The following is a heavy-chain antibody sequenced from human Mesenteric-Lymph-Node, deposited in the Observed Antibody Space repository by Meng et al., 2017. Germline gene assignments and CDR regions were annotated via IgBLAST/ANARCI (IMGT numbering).Heavy chain of an antibody. J-gene: IGHJ4*02. CDR2: INPSGGST. D-gene: IGHD6-19*01. Sequence: ASVKVSCKASGYTFTGYYMHWVRQAPGQGLEWMGIINPSGGSTSYAQKFQGRVTMTRDTSTSTVYMELSSLRSEDTAVYYCASDPAGYSSGWYYFDYWGQGTLVTVSS. CDR1: GYTFTGYY. CDR3: ASDPAGYSSGWYYFDY. V-gene: IGHV1-46*01.